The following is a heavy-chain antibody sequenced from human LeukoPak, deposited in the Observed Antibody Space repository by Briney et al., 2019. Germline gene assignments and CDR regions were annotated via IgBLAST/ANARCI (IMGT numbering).Heavy chain of an antibody. CDR3: ASQKYSAYYFDY. CDR2: INHSGST. Sequence: PSETLSLTGAVYGGSFSGYYWSWIRQPPGKGLEWIGEINHSGSTNYNPSLKSRVTISVDTSKNQFSLKLSSVTAADTAVYCCASQKYSAYYFDYWGQGTLVTVSS. CDR1: GGSFSGYY. V-gene: IGHV4-34*01. D-gene: IGHD2-15*01. J-gene: IGHJ4*02.